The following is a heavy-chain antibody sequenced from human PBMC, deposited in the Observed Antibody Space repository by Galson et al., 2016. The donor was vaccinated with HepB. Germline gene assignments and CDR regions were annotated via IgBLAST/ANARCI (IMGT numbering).Heavy chain of an antibody. CDR2: IHTSGST. D-gene: IGHD5-12*01. CDR3: AREDSWISRHWFDP. Sequence: TLSLTCTVSGDSISSETDYWSWIRQPAGKGLEWIGRIHTSGSTKYNPSLKSRVTISVDTSKNQFSLNLNSVTAADTAVYYCAREDSWISRHWFDPWGQGTLVTVSS. CDR1: GDSISSETDY. V-gene: IGHV4-61*02. J-gene: IGHJ5*02.